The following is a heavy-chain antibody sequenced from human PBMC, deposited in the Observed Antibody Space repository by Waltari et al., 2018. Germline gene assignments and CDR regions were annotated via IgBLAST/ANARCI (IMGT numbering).Heavy chain of an antibody. CDR2: IRGSGGET. CDR3: AKDPNGDYVGAFDT. J-gene: IGHJ3*02. V-gene: IGHV3-23*01. Sequence: EVQMLESGGGLVQPGGSLRLPCAASGFTFTRSVLTWLRQLPGKGLEWGSVIRGSGGETCYADSVKGRFTISRDNSKNTLYLQMNSLRVEDTAVYYCAKDPNGDYVGAFDTWGQGTMVTVSS. CDR1: GFTFTRSV. D-gene: IGHD4-17*01.